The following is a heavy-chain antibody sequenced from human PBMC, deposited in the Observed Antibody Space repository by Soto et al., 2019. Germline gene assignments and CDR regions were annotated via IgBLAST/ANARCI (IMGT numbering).Heavy chain of an antibody. CDR2: TSAYNGNT. Sequence: QVQLVQSGAEVKKPGASVKVSCKASGYTFTSYGISWVRQAPGQGLEWMGWTSAYNGNTNYAQKLQGRVTMTTDTSTSTAYMELRSLRSDDTAVYYCARATVGYCSSTSCYIHYYGMDVWGQGTTVTVSS. J-gene: IGHJ6*02. CDR3: ARATVGYCSSTSCYIHYYGMDV. D-gene: IGHD2-2*02. V-gene: IGHV1-18*04. CDR1: GYTFTSYG.